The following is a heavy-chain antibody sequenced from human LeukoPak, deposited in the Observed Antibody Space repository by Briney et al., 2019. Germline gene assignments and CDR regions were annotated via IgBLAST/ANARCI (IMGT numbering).Heavy chain of an antibody. CDR3: ARTQQLVLTFDY. Sequence: PSETLSLTCAVYGGSFSGYYWSWIRQPPGKGLEWIGEINHSGSTIYNPSLKSRVTISVDTSKNQFSLKLSSVTAADTAVYYCARTQQLVLTFDYWGQGTLVTVSS. CDR1: GGSFSGYY. J-gene: IGHJ4*02. CDR2: INHSGST. D-gene: IGHD6-13*01. V-gene: IGHV4-34*01.